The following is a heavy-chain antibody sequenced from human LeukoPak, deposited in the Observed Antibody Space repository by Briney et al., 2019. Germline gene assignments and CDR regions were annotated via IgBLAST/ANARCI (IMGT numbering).Heavy chain of an antibody. Sequence: GGSLRLSCTTSEFTLSYFWMSWVRQAPGKGLEWVANIKHDGSGMSYVDSVKGRFTISRDNSKNSLYLQMNSLRAEDTAVYYCASLSYGGNSDYWGQGTLVTVSS. J-gene: IGHJ4*02. V-gene: IGHV3-7*01. CDR2: IKHDGSGM. D-gene: IGHD4-23*01. CDR3: ASLSYGGNSDY. CDR1: EFTLSYFW.